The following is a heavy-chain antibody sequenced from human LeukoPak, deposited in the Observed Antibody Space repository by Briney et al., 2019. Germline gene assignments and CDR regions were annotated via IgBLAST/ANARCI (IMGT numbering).Heavy chain of an antibody. CDR1: GGSISSYY. CDR3: ARGVGANKFYYYYYMDV. V-gene: IGHV4-59*01. CDR2: IYYSGST. Sequence: SETLSLTCTVSGGSISSYYWSWIRQPPGKGLEWIGYIYYSGSTNYNPSLKSRVTISVDTSKNQFSLKLSSVTAADTAVYYCARGVGANKFYYYYYMDVWGKGTTVTVSS. D-gene: IGHD1-26*01. J-gene: IGHJ6*03.